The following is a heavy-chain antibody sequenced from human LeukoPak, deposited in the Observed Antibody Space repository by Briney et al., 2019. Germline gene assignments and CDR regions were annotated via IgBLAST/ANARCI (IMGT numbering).Heavy chain of an antibody. CDR3: ARSGVLVAPYWRGYFDY. CDR2: INHSGST. J-gene: IGHJ4*02. CDR1: GGSFSGYY. V-gene: IGHV4-34*01. Sequence: PSETLSLTCAVYGGSFSGYYWSWIRQPPGKGLEWIGEINHSGSTNYNPSLKSRVTISVDTSKNQFSLKLSSVTAADTAVYYCARSGVLVAPYWRGYFDYWGQGTLVTVSS. D-gene: IGHD2-8*02.